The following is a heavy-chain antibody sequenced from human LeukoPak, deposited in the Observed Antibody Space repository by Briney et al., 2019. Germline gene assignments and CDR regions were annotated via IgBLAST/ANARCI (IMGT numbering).Heavy chain of an antibody. Sequence: SETLSLTCTVSGGSIGSSSYYWGWIRQPPGKGLEWIGSIYYSGSTYYNPSLKSRVTISVDTSKNQFSLKLSSVTAADTAVYYCARHEVVVVPAAMDYWGQGTLATVSS. D-gene: IGHD2-2*01. CDR3: ARHEVVVVPAAMDY. CDR1: GGSIGSSSYY. J-gene: IGHJ4*02. V-gene: IGHV4-39*01. CDR2: IYYSGST.